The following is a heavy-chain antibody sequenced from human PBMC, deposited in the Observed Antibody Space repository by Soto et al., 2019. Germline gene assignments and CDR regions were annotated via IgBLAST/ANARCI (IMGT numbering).Heavy chain of an antibody. CDR3: ARLHSHGTYGMDV. V-gene: IGHV1-69*13. J-gene: IGHJ6*02. CDR1: GGSFTYT. Sequence: ASVKVSCKASGGSFTYTLSWVRQAPGQGLEWMGGMIPISGTTNYAQKFQGRVTITADESTKTAYMELSNLRSEDTAVYYCARLHSHGTYGMDVWGQGTTFTVS. CDR2: MIPISGTT. D-gene: IGHD5-18*01.